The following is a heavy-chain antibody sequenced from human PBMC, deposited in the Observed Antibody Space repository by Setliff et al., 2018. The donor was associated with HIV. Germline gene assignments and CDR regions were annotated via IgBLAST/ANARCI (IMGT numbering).Heavy chain of an antibody. CDR3: ARDGYSSSWYVISGSFDY. Sequence: SETLSLTCTVSGGSISSYYGSWIRQPAGKGLGWIGRIYTSGSTNYNPSLKSRVTMSVDTSKNQFSLKLSSVTAADTAVYYCARDGYSSSWYVISGSFDYWGQGILVTVSS. V-gene: IGHV4-4*07. CDR1: GGSISSYY. D-gene: IGHD6-13*01. CDR2: IYTSGST. J-gene: IGHJ4*02.